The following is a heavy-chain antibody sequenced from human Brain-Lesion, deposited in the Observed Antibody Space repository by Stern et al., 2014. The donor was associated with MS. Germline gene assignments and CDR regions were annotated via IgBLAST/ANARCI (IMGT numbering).Heavy chain of an antibody. V-gene: IGHV1-24*01. CDR1: GYTLTELS. CDR2: FDPEDGET. D-gene: IGHD1-26*01. J-gene: IGHJ4*02. CDR3: ATLSPGAGGNYYRHFDY. Sequence: QVQLVQSGAEVKKPGASVKVSCKVSGYTLTELSMHLVRQAPRTGLELMGGFDPEDGETIYAQKFQGRVTMTEDTSTDTAYMELSSLRSEDTAVYYCATLSPGAGGNYYRHFDYWGQGTLVTVSS.